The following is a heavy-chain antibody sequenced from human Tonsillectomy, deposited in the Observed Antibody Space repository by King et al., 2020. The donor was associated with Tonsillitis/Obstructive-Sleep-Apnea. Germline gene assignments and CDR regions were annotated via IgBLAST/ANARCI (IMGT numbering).Heavy chain of an antibody. CDR3: ARGEVGYYFDY. CDR2: ISSSSSYT. V-gene: IGHV3-11*05. D-gene: IGHD2-2*01. Sequence: VQLVESGGGLVKPGGSLRLSCAASGFTFSDYYMSWIRQAPGKGLEWVSYISSSSSYTNYADSVKGRFTISRDNAKKSLYLQMNRLRAEDTAVYYCARGEVGYYFDYWGQGTLVTVSS. CDR1: GFTFSDYY. J-gene: IGHJ4*02.